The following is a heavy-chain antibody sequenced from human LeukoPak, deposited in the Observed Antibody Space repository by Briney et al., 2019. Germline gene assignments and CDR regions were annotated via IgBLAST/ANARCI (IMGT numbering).Heavy chain of an antibody. Sequence: ASVNVSCKASGYTFTIYGISWVRQAPGQGLEWMGWISAYNGNTNYAQKLQGRVTMTTDTSTSTAYMELRSLRSDDTAVYYCARAVLLRGWFDPWGQGTLVTVSS. J-gene: IGHJ5*02. CDR2: ISAYNGNT. D-gene: IGHD2-21*01. CDR3: ARAVLLRGWFDP. CDR1: GYTFTIYG. V-gene: IGHV1-18*01.